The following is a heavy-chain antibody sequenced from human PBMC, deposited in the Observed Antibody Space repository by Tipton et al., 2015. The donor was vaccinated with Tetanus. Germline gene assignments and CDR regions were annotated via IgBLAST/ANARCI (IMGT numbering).Heavy chain of an antibody. J-gene: IGHJ4*02. CDR2: IYSSGST. Sequence: LRLSCTVSSDSMTGYYWTWIRQSAGKGLEWIGRIYSSGSTNYNPSLQSRVTVSLDTSKNQFSLKLKSVTGADTAVYYCARGGISSGLFDYWGRGPLVTVSS. V-gene: IGHV4-4*07. CDR1: SDSMTGYY. CDR3: ARGGISSGLFDY. D-gene: IGHD3-22*01.